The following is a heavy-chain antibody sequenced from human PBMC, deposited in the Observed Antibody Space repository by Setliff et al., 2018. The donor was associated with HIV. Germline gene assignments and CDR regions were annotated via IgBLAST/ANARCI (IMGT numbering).Heavy chain of an antibody. V-gene: IGHV4-38-2*01. CDR1: GYSIRDNFF. J-gene: IGHJ5*02. CDR3: ARHDCGGDCSINWFDP. Sequence: SENLSLTCAVSGYSIRDNFFWGWVRQPPGKGLEWIGSIFYTGTTYYNPSLKSRVTLSLDTSKNQFSLELTSVTAADTAVYYCARHDCGGDCSINWFDPWGQGTLVTVA. CDR2: IFYTGTT. D-gene: IGHD2-21*02.